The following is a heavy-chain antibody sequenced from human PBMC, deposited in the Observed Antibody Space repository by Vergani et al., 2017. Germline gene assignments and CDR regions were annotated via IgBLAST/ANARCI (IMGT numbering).Heavy chain of an antibody. Sequence: EVQLVESGGGLVKPGGSLRLSCAASGFTFSNAWMSWVRQAPGKGLEWVGRIKSKTDGGTTDYAAPVKGRFTISRDDSKNTLYLQMNSLRAEDTAVYYCARDPSRGVVTVYYYYGMDVWGQGTTVTVSS. CDR2: IKSKTDGGTT. J-gene: IGHJ6*02. CDR1: GFTFSNAW. CDR3: ARDPSRGVVTVYYYYGMDV. D-gene: IGHD2-21*02. V-gene: IGHV3-15*01.